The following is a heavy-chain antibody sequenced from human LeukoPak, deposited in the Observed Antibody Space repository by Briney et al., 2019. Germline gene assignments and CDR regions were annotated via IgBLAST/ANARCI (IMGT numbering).Heavy chain of an antibody. CDR3: AKDRTRGWYLGYDAFDV. CDR1: GFTFSDYP. Sequence: GGSLRLSCAASGFTFSDYPMSWVRQAPGKGLEWVSVISGSGETIYYADSVKGRFTISRDNSRRTLYLQMNGLRADDTAAYYCAKDRTRGWYLGYDAFDVWGQGTMVTVSS. J-gene: IGHJ3*01. V-gene: IGHV3-23*01. CDR2: ISGSGETI. D-gene: IGHD6-19*01.